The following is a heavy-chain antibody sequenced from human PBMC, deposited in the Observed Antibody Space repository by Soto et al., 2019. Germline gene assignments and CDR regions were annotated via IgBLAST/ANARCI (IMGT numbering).Heavy chain of an antibody. J-gene: IGHJ4*02. Sequence: PGESLRLSCAASGFTFSSYWMSWVRQAPGKGLEWVANIKQDGSEKYYVDSVKGRFTISRDNAKNSLYLQMNSLRAEDTAVYYCARDPKYYYGSGSYYSDYWGQGTLVTVSS. CDR3: ARDPKYYYGSGSYYSDY. CDR1: GFTFSSYW. V-gene: IGHV3-7*03. CDR2: IKQDGSEK. D-gene: IGHD3-10*01.